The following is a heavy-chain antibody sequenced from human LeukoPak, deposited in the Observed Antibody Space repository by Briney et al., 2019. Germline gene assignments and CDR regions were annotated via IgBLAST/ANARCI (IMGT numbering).Heavy chain of an antibody. V-gene: IGHV1-46*01. J-gene: IGHJ6*02. D-gene: IGHD3-10*01. CDR3: ARVKGFDGSGAGYYYYGMDV. CDR2: INPSDGGA. Sequence: RASVKVSCKASGYTFTTHYIHWVRQAPGQGLEWMGIINPSDGGASYAQKFQGRLTMSRDTSTSTLYMELSSLRSEDTAIYYCARVKGFDGSGAGYYYYGMDVWGQGTTVTVSS. CDR1: GYTFTTHY.